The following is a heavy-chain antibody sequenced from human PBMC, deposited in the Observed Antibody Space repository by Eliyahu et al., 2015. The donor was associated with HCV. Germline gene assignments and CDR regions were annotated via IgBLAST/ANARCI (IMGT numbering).Heavy chain of an antibody. V-gene: IGHV2-5*01. CDR1: GLSLSTAGVG. J-gene: IGHJ6*02. CDR2: TYWNGDK. D-gene: IGHD3-10*01. CDR3: GYRHQSFDYHGVDV. Sequence: QITLKESGPTVVRPTQTLTLTCTFSGLSLSTAGVGVVWIRQPPGKALEWLAVTYWNGDKRYSPSLGSRLSVTVDTSRNHAVFILTNMSPMDTGTYYCGYRHQSFDYHGVDVWGQGTTVTVSS.